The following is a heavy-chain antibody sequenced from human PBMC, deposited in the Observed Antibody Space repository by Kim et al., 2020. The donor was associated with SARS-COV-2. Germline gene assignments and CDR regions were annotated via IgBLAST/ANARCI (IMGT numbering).Heavy chain of an antibody. J-gene: IGHJ6*02. D-gene: IGHD3-3*02. V-gene: IGHV1-69*04. CDR3: ARDPASFENYYYGMDV. Sequence: KFQGRVTITADKATSTAYMELSSLRSEDTAVYYCARDPASFENYYYGMDVWGQGTTVTVSS.